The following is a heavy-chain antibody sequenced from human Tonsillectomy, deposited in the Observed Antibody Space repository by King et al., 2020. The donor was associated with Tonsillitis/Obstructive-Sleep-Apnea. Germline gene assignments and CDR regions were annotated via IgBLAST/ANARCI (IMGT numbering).Heavy chain of an antibody. Sequence: VQLVESGGGLVQPGRSLRLSCAASGFSFDDYAMYWVRQAPGKGLEWVSDISWNRSTIHCADSVKGRFTISRDKAKNSLYLQMNSLRAEDTALYYCVKELITAVSGTPGDAFDIWGKGTMVTVSS. CDR1: GFSFDDYA. J-gene: IGHJ3*02. V-gene: IGHV3-9*01. CDR3: VKELITAVSGTPGDAFDI. D-gene: IGHD3-16*01. CDR2: ISWNRSTI.